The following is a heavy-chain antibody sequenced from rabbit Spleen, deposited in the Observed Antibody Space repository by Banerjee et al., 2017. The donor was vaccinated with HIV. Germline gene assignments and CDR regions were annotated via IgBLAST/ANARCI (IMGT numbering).Heavy chain of an antibody. V-gene: IGHV1S40*01. CDR3: ARDTGSSFSSYGMDL. J-gene: IGHJ6*01. Sequence: QSLEESGGDLVKPGASLTLTCTASGFSFSSSDYMCWVRQAPGKGLEWISCIAGSSGFTYSATWTKGRFIISKTSSTTVTLQMTSLTAADTATYFCARDTGSSFSSYGMDLWGQAPSSPS. CDR1: GFSFSSSDY. CDR2: IAGSSGFT. D-gene: IGHD8-1*01.